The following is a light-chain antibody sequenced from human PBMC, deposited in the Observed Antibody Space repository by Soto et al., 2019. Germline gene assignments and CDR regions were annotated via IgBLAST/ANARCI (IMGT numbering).Light chain of an antibody. Sequence: EIVLTQSPGTLSLSPGERATVSCRASQSVRSRYLAWYQQKPGRAPRLLIYGASSRATGIPDRFSGSGSGTDFTLTISRLEPEDFAVYYCQQYGSSPRTFGQGTKVEIK. CDR2: GAS. CDR3: QQYGSSPRT. J-gene: IGKJ1*01. V-gene: IGKV3-20*01. CDR1: QSVRSRY.